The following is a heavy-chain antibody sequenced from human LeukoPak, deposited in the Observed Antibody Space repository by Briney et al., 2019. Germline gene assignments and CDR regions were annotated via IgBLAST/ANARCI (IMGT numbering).Heavy chain of an antibody. Sequence: GGSLRLSCAASGFTVSSNYMSWVRQAPGKGLEWVSVIYSGGSTYYEDSVKGRFTISRDNSKNTLYLQMNSLRAEDTAVYYCARGSSWYYFDYWGQGTLVTVSS. J-gene: IGHJ4*02. CDR2: IYSGGST. CDR1: GFTVSSNY. V-gene: IGHV3-53*01. D-gene: IGHD6-13*01. CDR3: ARGSSWYYFDY.